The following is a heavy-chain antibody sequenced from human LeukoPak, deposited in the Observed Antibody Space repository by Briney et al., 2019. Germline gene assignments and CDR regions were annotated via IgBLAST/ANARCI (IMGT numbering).Heavy chain of an antibody. Sequence: SETLPLTCTVSGGSISSSSYYWGWIRQPPGKGLEWIGSIYHSGSTYYNPSLKSRVTISVDTSKNQFSLKLSSVTAADTAVYYCAALSPGSTSSDYWGQGTLVTVSS. CDR3: AALSPGSTSSDY. CDR2: IYHSGST. D-gene: IGHD2-2*01. CDR1: GGSISSSSYY. J-gene: IGHJ4*02. V-gene: IGHV4-39*07.